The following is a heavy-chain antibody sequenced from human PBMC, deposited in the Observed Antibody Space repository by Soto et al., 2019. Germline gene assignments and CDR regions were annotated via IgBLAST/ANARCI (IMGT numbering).Heavy chain of an antibody. CDR1: GFIVSSNY. Sequence: QPGGSLRLSCAVSGFIVSSNYMAWVRQAPGKGLEWVSSIYAGGGTYYTDSVQGRFTISRDISKNTVSLQMNSLRAEDTAVYYCARVMVYGPNHFDHWGQGTLVTVSS. CDR2: IYAGGGT. CDR3: ARVMVYGPNHFDH. D-gene: IGHD4-17*01. V-gene: IGHV3-53*01. J-gene: IGHJ4*02.